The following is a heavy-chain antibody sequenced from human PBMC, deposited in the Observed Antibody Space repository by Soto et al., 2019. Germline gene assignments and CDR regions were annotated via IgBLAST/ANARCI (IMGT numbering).Heavy chain of an antibody. CDR2: ISATGGTT. V-gene: IGHV3-23*01. D-gene: IGHD6-19*01. CDR3: AKASSAWYGSKNYYFDS. Sequence: EVHLSESGGGVVQPGGSLRLSCVVSGFTFSDYAMDWVRQAPGMGLEWVSEISATGGTTNYADSVKGRYTISRDNSNNTLYLQLTNLRAEDTAMFYCAKASSAWYGSKNYYFDSRGQGALVTVSS. J-gene: IGHJ4*02. CDR1: GFTFSDYA.